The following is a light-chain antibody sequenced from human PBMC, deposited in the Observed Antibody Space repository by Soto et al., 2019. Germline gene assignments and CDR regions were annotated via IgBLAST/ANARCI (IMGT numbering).Light chain of an antibody. Sequence: EIVMTQSPATLSVSPGERATLSCRASQSVSTTLAWYQQKPGQAPRLLIYGASTRATDLPARFSCSGSATEFTLSISSMQSEDFAVSYCQQYSNWPPYTFGQGTKLEIK. V-gene: IGKV3-15*01. J-gene: IGKJ2*01. CDR2: GAS. CDR3: QQYSNWPPYT. CDR1: QSVSTT.